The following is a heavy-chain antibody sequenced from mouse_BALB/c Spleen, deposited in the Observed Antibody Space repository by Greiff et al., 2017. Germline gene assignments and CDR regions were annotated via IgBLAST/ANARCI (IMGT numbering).Heavy chain of an antibody. CDR3: ARDRGGDSSGYVGFAY. CDR2: ISDGGSYT. Sequence: EVKVVESGGGLVKPGGSLKLSCAASGFTFSDYYMYWVRQTPEKRLEWVATISDGGSYTYYPDSVKGRFTISRDNAKNNLYLQMSSLKSEDTAMYYCARDRGGDSSGYVGFAYWGQGTLVTVSA. CDR1: GFTFSDYY. V-gene: IGHV5-4*02. D-gene: IGHD3-2*01. J-gene: IGHJ3*01.